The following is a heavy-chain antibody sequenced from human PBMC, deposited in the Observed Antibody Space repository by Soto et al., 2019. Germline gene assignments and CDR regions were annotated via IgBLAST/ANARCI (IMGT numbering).Heavy chain of an antibody. CDR3: AKDKPPYGSGSYPYFDY. J-gene: IGHJ4*02. CDR1: GFTSSSYF. Sequence: PGGSLRLSCEGSGFTSSSYFMHWVRQAPGKGLEWVSAISGSGGSTYYADSVKGRFTISRDNSKNTLYLQMNSLRAEDTAVYYCAKDKPPYGSGSYPYFDYWGQGTLVTVSS. CDR2: ISGSGGST. D-gene: IGHD3-10*01. V-gene: IGHV3-23*01.